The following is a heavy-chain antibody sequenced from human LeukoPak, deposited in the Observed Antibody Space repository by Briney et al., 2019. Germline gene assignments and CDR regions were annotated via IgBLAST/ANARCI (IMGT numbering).Heavy chain of an antibody. D-gene: IGHD3-22*01. CDR3: ARELRSYYDSSVYYFDY. CDR2: IYYTGSA. Sequence: SETLSLTCTVSGGXISSYYWSWIRQPPGKGLEWIGYIYYTGSANYNPSLKSRLTFSIDTSKKQFSLRLRSVTAADTAVYYCARELRSYYDSSVYYFDYWGQGALVTVSS. V-gene: IGHV4-59*01. J-gene: IGHJ4*02. CDR1: GGXISSYY.